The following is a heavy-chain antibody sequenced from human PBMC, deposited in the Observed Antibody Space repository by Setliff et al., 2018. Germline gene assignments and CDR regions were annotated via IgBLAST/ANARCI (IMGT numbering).Heavy chain of an antibody. V-gene: IGHV4-34*01. J-gene: IGHJ4*02. CDR3: ARGRNVASRLLDS. D-gene: IGHD6-6*01. CDR1: GGTFTYYY. Sequence: PSETLSLTCAASGGTFTYYYWTWIRQSPAKGLEWIGEITHTRTTGSTKYNPSLKSRVTMSIDTSKNQFSLMVTSVTAADTAVYYCARGRNVASRLLDSWGQGTLVTVSS. CDR2: ITHTRTTGST.